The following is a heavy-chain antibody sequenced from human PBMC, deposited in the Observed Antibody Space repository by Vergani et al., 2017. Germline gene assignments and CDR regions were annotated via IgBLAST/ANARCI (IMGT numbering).Heavy chain of an antibody. CDR3: ARILTDCGGDCSPGAFDV. Sequence: QVQLQQWGAGLLKPSETLSLTCAVHGGSFSGCYWSWIRQPPGKGVEWIGEINNSGSTNYNPSLKSRVTISVDTSKNQFSLKLRSVTAADTAVYYCARILTDCGGDCSPGAFDVWGQGTMVTVSS. V-gene: IGHV4-34*01. J-gene: IGHJ3*01. CDR1: GGSFSGCY. D-gene: IGHD2-21*02. CDR2: INNSGST.